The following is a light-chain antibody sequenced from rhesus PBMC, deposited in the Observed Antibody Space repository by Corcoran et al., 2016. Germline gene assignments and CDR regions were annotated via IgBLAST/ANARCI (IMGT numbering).Light chain of an antibody. V-gene: IGLV2-13*03. J-gene: IGLJ1*01. CDR1: SSDIGYSNR. CDR3: KSYSSSNSYV. Sequence: QAAPTQSPSVSGSPGQSVTISCTGTSSDIGYSNRVSWYQQHPGKAPKFVIYEVFKRPSGVSDRFSGSKSGNTASLTISGLEAEDVADYYCKSYSSSNSYVFGSGTRLIVL. CDR2: EVF.